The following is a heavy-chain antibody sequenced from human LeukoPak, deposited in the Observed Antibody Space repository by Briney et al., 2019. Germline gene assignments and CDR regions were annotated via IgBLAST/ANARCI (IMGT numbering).Heavy chain of an antibody. CDR3: AKNIVTGVGWFDP. D-gene: IGHD7-27*01. CDR1: GFTFSSYW. CDR2: IKHDGSEK. Sequence: GGSLRLSCAASGFTFSSYWMSWVRQAPGKGLEWVANIKHDGSEKYYVDSVKGRFTISRDNAKDSLYLQMSSLRDGDTAVYYCAKNIVTGVGWFDPWGQGTLVTVSS. J-gene: IGHJ5*02. V-gene: IGHV3-7*01.